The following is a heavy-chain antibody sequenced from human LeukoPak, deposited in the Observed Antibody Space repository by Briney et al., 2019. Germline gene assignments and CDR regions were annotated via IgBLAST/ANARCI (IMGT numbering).Heavy chain of an antibody. Sequence: SETLSLTCTVSGGSISSHFWTCIPQAPGEGLEWLRYVSKSGSTNYNPSLQRRITISVDTSKNQFFLKLTSVTAADTAVYFCARDDYGVFDAFDVWGQGTVVTVSS. CDR3: ARDDYGVFDAFDV. J-gene: IGHJ3*01. D-gene: IGHD3-16*01. CDR1: GGSISSHF. V-gene: IGHV4-4*08. CDR2: VSKSGST.